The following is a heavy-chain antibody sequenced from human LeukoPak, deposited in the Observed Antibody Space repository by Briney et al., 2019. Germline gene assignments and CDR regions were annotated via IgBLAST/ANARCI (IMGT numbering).Heavy chain of an antibody. J-gene: IGHJ4*02. D-gene: IGHD3-9*01. Sequence: GSLRLSCAASGFTFSSYSMNWVRQAPGKGLEWVSSISSSSSYIYYADSVKGRFTISRDNAKNSLYLQMNSLRADDTAVYYCTRIFLTTNDYWGQGTLVTVSS. CDR2: ISSSSSYI. CDR3: TRIFLTTNDY. V-gene: IGHV3-21*04. CDR1: GFTFSSYS.